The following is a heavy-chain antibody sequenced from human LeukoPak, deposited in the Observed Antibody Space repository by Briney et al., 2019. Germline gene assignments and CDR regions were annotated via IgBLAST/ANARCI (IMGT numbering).Heavy chain of an antibody. CDR3: ARDTVTRSFDY. CDR2: IYHSGST. CDR1: GYSISSGYY. D-gene: IGHD4-17*01. V-gene: IGHV4-38-2*02. Sequence: SETLSLTCTVSGYSISSGYYWGWLRQPPGKGLEWIGSIYHSGSTYYNPSLKSRVTISVDTSKNQFSLKLSSVTAADTAVYYCARDTVTRSFDYWGQGTLVTVSS. J-gene: IGHJ4*02.